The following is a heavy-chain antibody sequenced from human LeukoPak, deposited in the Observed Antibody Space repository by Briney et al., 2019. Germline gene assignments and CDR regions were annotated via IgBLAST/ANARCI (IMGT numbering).Heavy chain of an antibody. J-gene: IGHJ4*02. CDR3: ARRLLDLDY. CDR2: IYYSGST. D-gene: IGHD2-21*01. CDR1: GDSVNSSNYY. Sequence: SENLSLTCTVSGDSVNSSNYYWSWIRQPPGKGLEWIGYIYYSGSTNYNPSLKSRVTISVDKSKNQFSLKLSSVTAADTAVYYCARRLLDLDYWGQGTLVTVSS. V-gene: IGHV4-61*05.